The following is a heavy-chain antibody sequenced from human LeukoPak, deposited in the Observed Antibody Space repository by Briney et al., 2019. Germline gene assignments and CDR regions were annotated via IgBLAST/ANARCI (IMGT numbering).Heavy chain of an antibody. CDR3: ARDLAYCGGDCYSYYYYYYMDV. Sequence: ASVKVSCKASGYTFTGYYMHWVRQAPGQGLEWMGWINPNSGGTNYAQKFQGRVTMTRDTSISTAYVELSRLRSDDTAVYYCARDLAYCGGDCYSYYYYYYMDVWGKGSTVTVSS. CDR2: INPNSGGT. D-gene: IGHD2-21*01. CDR1: GYTFTGYY. V-gene: IGHV1-2*02. J-gene: IGHJ6*03.